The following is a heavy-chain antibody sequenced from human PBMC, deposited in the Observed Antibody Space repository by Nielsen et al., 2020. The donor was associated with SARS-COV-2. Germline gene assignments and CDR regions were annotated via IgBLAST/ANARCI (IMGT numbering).Heavy chain of an antibody. CDR1: GFIFSDYS. D-gene: IGHD4-11*01. V-gene: IGHV3-11*04. J-gene: IGHJ4*02. CDR3: ATDLTTVDY. Sequence: GESLKISCAASGFIFSDYSMSWIRQAPGKGLEWVSYIGFSGSTIYYADSVKGRFTISRDNAKNTLYLQMDSLRAEDTAVYYCATDLTTVDYWGQGTLVTVSS. CDR2: IGFSGSTI.